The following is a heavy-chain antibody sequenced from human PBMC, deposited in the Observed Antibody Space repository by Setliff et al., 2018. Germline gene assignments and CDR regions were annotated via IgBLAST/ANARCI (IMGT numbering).Heavy chain of an antibody. Sequence: PGGSLRLSCAASGFTFSTYALSWVRQSPGRGLEWIGEINDRGSTHYNPSLKSRVTISLDTSKRPFSLKLTSVTAADTAVYYCARALASGSYYGQSSYYMDVWGKGTTVTVSS. CDR2: INDRGST. V-gene: IGHV4-34*01. J-gene: IGHJ6*03. CDR3: ARALASGSYYGQSSYYMDV. CDR1: GFTFSTYA. D-gene: IGHD3-10*01.